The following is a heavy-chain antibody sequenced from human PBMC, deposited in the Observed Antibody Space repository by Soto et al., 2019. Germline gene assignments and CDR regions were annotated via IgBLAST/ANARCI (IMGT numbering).Heavy chain of an antibody. Sequence: PSETLSLTCAVSGGSISSGGYSWYWIRQPPGKGLEWIGYIYHSGSTYYNPSLKSRVTISVDRSKNQFSLKLSSVTAADTAVYYCARGMTTVTTLDYWGQGTLVTV. CDR3: ARGMTTVTTLDY. J-gene: IGHJ4*02. CDR2: IYHSGST. CDR1: GGSISSGGYS. D-gene: IGHD4-17*01. V-gene: IGHV4-30-2*01.